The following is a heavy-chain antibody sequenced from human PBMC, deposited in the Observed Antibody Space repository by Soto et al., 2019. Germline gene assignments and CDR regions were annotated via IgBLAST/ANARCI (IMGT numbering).Heavy chain of an antibody. D-gene: IGHD3-10*01. J-gene: IGHJ4*02. CDR1: GFTFRSYA. CDR3: VKDRGRYEFDY. Sequence: EVRLVESGGGFVQPGGSLRLSWAASGFTFRSYAMHWVRQAPGEGLEVVSTISTSGDTTRYADSVRGRFTISRDNSKNTLYLQMSSLRAEDTALYHWVKDRGRYEFDYWGQGRLVTVSS. CDR2: ISTSGDTT. V-gene: IGHV3-64D*06.